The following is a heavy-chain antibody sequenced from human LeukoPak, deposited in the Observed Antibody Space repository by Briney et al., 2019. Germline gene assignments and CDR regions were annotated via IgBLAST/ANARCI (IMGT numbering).Heavy chain of an antibody. Sequence: SETLSLTCTVSGGSISSYYWSWIRQPAGKGLEWIGRIYTSGSTNYNPSLKSRVTMSVDTSKNQFSLKLSSVTAADTAVYYCARERPILTGYYRALDAFDIWGQGTVVTVSS. CDR3: ARERPILTGYYRALDAFDI. D-gene: IGHD3-9*01. V-gene: IGHV4-4*07. J-gene: IGHJ3*02. CDR1: GGSISSYY. CDR2: IYTSGST.